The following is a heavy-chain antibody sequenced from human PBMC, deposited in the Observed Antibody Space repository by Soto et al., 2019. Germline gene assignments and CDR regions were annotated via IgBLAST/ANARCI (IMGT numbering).Heavy chain of an antibody. J-gene: IGHJ4*02. D-gene: IGHD2-2*01. Sequence: GGSLRLSCAAPGFTFSSYWMSWVRQAPGKGLEWVANIKQDGSEKYYVDSVKGRFTISRDNAKNSLYLQMNSLRAEDTAVYYCARDQSISRYCSSTCCHSPFDYWGQRTLVTVSS. V-gene: IGHV3-7*01. CDR3: ARDQSISRYCSSTCCHSPFDY. CDR2: IKQDGSEK. CDR1: GFTFSSYW.